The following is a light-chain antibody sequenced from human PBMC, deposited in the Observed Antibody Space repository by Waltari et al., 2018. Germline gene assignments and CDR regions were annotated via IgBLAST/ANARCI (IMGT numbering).Light chain of an antibody. CDR2: GKN. CDR3: NSRDSSGNHLGV. J-gene: IGLJ2*01. Sequence: SSELTQDPAVSVALGQTVRITCQGDSLRSYYASWYQQKPGQAPVLVIYGKNNRPSGIPDRSSGSSSGNTASLTITGAQAEDEADYYCNSRDSSGNHLGVFGGGTKLTVL. CDR1: SLRSYY. V-gene: IGLV3-19*01.